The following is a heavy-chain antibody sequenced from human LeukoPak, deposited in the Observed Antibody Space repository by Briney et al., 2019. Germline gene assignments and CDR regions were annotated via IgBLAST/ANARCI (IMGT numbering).Heavy chain of an antibody. CDR2: ISTYNGNT. V-gene: IGHV1-18*01. Sequence: ASVKVSCKASGYSFTSYGISWVRQAPGQGLEWMGWISTYNGNTNYAQKVQGRVTMTTDTSTSTAYMELRSLRSDDTAVYYCAKGVGTALVHTNLDYWGQGTLVTVSS. D-gene: IGHD5-18*01. CDR3: AKGVGTALVHTNLDY. CDR1: GYSFTSYG. J-gene: IGHJ4*02.